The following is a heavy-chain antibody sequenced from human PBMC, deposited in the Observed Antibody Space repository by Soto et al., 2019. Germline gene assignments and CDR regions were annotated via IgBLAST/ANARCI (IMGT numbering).Heavy chain of an antibody. CDR3: ARDWDFAADY. CDR2: INTYNGDA. CDR1: GYTFTSHG. J-gene: IGHJ4*02. D-gene: IGHD1-26*01. Sequence: ASVKVSCKTSGYTFTSHGVAWVRQAPGQGLEWMGWINTYNGDAGYAQKLQGRLTLTADTSTSTAYMELRSLRSDDTAVYYCARDWDFAADYWGQGTLVTVSS. V-gene: IGHV1-18*01.